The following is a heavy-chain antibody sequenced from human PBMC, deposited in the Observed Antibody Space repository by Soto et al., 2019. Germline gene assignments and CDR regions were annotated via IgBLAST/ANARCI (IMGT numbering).Heavy chain of an antibody. CDR2: VSSDGERK. CDR3: AKVERSGRGPPFSCHI. V-gene: IGHV3-30*18. D-gene: IGHD5-12*01. J-gene: IGHJ3*02. CDR1: GFTFSDYA. Sequence: GGSLRLSCSASGFTFSDYAMHWVRQPPGKGLERVATVSSDGERKYYAMSVKGRFAISKDNSMSTLLLQMDTLGPDDTAIYSCAKVERSGRGPPFSCHIWGQGTMVTVSS.